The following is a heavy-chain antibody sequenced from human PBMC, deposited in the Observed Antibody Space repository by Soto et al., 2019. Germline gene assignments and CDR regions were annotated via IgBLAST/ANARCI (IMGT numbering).Heavy chain of an antibody. CDR2: IIPIFGTA. J-gene: IGHJ5*02. Sequence: SVKVSCKASGGTFSSYAISWVRQAPGQGLEWMGGIIPIFGTANYAQKFQGRVTITADESTSTAYMELSSLRSEDTAVYYCARGRRLTQYCSSTSCYDGWFDPWGQGTLVTVSS. CDR3: ARGRRLTQYCSSTSCYDGWFDP. CDR1: GGTFSSYA. V-gene: IGHV1-69*13. D-gene: IGHD2-2*01.